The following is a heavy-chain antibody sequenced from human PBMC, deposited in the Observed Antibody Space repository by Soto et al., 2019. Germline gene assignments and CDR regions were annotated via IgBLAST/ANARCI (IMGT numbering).Heavy chain of an antibody. Sequence: ASVKVSCKASGYTFTSYDINWVRQATGQGLEWMGWMNPNSGNTGYAQKFQGRVTMTRNTSISTAYMELSSLRSEDTAVYYCARDSRDFWSGYFREWYYYYYYMDVWGKGTTVTVSS. CDR2: MNPNSGNT. CDR1: GYTFTSYD. V-gene: IGHV1-8*01. CDR3: ARDSRDFWSGYFREWYYYYYYMDV. J-gene: IGHJ6*03. D-gene: IGHD3-3*01.